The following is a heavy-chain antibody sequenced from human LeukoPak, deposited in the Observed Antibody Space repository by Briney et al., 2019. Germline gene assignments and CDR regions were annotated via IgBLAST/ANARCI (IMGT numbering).Heavy chain of an antibody. V-gene: IGHV3-48*01. CDR2: ISSSRSTI. CDR3: ARDLAPSGWYYFDY. Sequence: GGSLRLSCAASGFTFSYYSMTCVRQAPPNGPNRLSYISSSRSTIFYADSVKGRFTISRDNAKNSLYLQMNSRRVEDTAVYYCARDLAPSGWYYFDYWGQGTLVTVSS. CDR1: GFTFSYYS. D-gene: IGHD6-19*01. J-gene: IGHJ4*02.